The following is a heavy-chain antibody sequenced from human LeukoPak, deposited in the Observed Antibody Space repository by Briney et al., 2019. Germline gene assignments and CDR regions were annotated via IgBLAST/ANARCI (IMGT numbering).Heavy chain of an antibody. CDR1: GGSISSYY. CDR2: IYYSGST. CDR3: ASNYYGSGSLDY. J-gene: IGHJ4*02. Sequence: SETLSLTCTVSGGSISSYYWSWIRQPPGRGLEWIGYIYYSGSTNYNPSLKSRVTISVDTSKNQFSLKLSSVTAADTAVYYCASNYYGSGSLDYWGQGTLVTVSS. V-gene: IGHV4-59*08. D-gene: IGHD3-10*01.